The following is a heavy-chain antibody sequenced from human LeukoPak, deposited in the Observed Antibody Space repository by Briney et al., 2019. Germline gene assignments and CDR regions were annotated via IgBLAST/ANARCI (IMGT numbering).Heavy chain of an antibody. J-gene: IGHJ4*02. V-gene: IGHV3-23*01. CDR2: ITGGGTTT. CDR3: ARAYGSSGYFQLPIDY. D-gene: IGHD3-22*01. CDR1: GFAFSSYA. Sequence: GGSLRLSCAASGFAFSSYAMSWVRQAPGKGLEWVSGITGGGTTTHHADSVKGRFTISRDNSKNTLFLQMNSLRVEDTALYYCARAYGSSGYFQLPIDYWGQGTLVTVSS.